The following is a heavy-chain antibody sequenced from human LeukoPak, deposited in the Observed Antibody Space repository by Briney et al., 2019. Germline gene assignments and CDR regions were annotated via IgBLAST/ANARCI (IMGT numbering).Heavy chain of an antibody. CDR1: GFTFSSYE. J-gene: IGHJ3*02. CDR3: ARGGGIDPWAFDI. Sequence: SGGSLRPSCAASGFTFSSYEMNWVRQAPGKGLEWVSYISSSGSTIYYADSVKGRFTISRDNAKNSLYLQMNSLRAEDTAVYYCARGGGIDPWAFDIWGQGTMVTVSS. V-gene: IGHV3-48*03. CDR2: ISSSGSTI. D-gene: IGHD1-26*01.